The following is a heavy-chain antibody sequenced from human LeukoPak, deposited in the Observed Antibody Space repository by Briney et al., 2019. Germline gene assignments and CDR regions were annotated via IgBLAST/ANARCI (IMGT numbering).Heavy chain of an antibody. J-gene: IGHJ4*02. CDR1: GITFSYYW. CDR3: AREGGYDPFEH. V-gene: IGHV3-74*01. CDR2: IDADCSSA. Sequence: PGGSLRLSCAASGITFSYYWMHWDRQAQGKGLVWVSRIDADCSSATYADSVKGRFTISRDNAKNTLYLQMNSLRAEDTAVYYCAREGGYDPFEHWGQGTLGTVSS. D-gene: IGHD5-12*01.